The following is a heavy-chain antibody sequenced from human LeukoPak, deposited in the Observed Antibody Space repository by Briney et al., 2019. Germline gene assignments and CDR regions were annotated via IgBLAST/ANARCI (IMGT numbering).Heavy chain of an antibody. V-gene: IGHV3-73*01. CDR3: ARAKLRYFD. D-gene: IGHD3-9*01. CDR1: GFTFSDSA. J-gene: IGHJ4*02. CDR2: IRNKANSYAT. Sequence: PGGSLRLSCAASGFTFSDSAMHWVRQASGKGLEWVGRIRNKANSYATAYAASVKGRFTISRDDSKDTAYLQLNSLKTEDTAVYYCARAKLRYFDWGQGTLVTVSS.